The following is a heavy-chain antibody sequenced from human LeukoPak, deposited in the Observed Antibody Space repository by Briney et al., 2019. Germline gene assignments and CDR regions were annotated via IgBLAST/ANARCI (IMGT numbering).Heavy chain of an antibody. D-gene: IGHD4-17*01. CDR1: GGSVSSGSYY. J-gene: IGHJ3*02. CDR3: ARGVDGDPGAFDI. CDR2: IYYSGST. Sequence: SETLSLTCTVSGGSVSSGSYYWSWIRQPPGKGLEWIGYIYYSGSTNYNPSLKSRVTISVDTSKNQFSLKLSSVTAADTAVYYCARGVDGDPGAFDIWGQGTMVTVSS. V-gene: IGHV4-61*01.